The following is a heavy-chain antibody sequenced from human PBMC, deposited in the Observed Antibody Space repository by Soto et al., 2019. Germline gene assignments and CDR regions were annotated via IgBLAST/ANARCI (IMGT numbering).Heavy chain of an antibody. Sequence: ASVKVSCKASGYTFTSYDINWVRQATGQGLEWMGWINPNSGSTDYAQKFQGWVTMTRDTSISTAYMELSRLRSDDTAVYYCARDREANCSSTSCYAFDYSGQATLVTVSS. CDR2: INPNSGST. CDR3: ARDREANCSSTSCYAFDY. J-gene: IGHJ4*02. V-gene: IGHV1-2*04. CDR1: GYTFTSYD. D-gene: IGHD2-2*01.